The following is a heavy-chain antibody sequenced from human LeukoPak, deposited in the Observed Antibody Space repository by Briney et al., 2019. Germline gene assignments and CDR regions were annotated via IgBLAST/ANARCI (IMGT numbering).Heavy chain of an antibody. J-gene: IGHJ2*01. V-gene: IGHV3-74*01. CDR3: ARDTGWYFDL. CDR2: ITGDGIST. Sequence: GGSLRLSCAASGFTFSGYWMHWVRQAPGMGLVWVSRITGDGISTSYADSVKGRFTISRDNAKNTLYLQMISLRAEDTAAYYCARDTGWYFDLWGRGTLVTVSS. CDR1: GFTFSGYW. D-gene: IGHD4-17*01.